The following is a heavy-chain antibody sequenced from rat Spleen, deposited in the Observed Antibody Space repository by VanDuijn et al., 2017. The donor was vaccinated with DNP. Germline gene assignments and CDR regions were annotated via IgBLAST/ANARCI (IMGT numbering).Heavy chain of an antibody. Sequence: EVQLVESGGGLVQPGRTLKLSCAASGIIFSKYGMAWVRQAPTKGLEWVASISTSGDNTYYRDSVKGRFTISRDNGKNTLYLQMDSLRSEDTATYYCTRGPIYYSSSYIPDYWGQGVMVTVSS. CDR3: TRGPIYYSSSYIPDY. CDR2: ISTSGDNT. CDR1: GIIFSKYG. V-gene: IGHV5S13*01. J-gene: IGHJ2*01. D-gene: IGHD1-2*01.